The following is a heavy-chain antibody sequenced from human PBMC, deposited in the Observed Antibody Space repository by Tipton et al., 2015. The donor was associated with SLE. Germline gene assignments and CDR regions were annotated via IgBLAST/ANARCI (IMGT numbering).Heavy chain of an antibody. Sequence: SLRLSCAASGFTFSNFWMQWVHQAPGKGLVWISHINSDGSSASYADSVKGRFTSSRDNAKNTLYLEMNSLRVEDTAVYYCVRDNYGVDYWGQGTLVTVSS. V-gene: IGHV3-74*01. CDR2: INSDGSSA. D-gene: IGHD4-11*01. J-gene: IGHJ4*02. CDR1: GFTFSNFW. CDR3: VRDNYGVDY.